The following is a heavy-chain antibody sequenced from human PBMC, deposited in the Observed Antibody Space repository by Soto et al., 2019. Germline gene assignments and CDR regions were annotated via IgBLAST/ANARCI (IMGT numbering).Heavy chain of an antibody. CDR3: ARERYTVTTSAGAFDI. D-gene: IGHD4-17*01. V-gene: IGHV4-31*03. J-gene: IGHJ3*02. Sequence: QVQLQESGPGLVKPSQTLSLTCTVSGGSISSGGYYWSWIRQHPGKGLEWIGYIYYSGSTYYNPSLRSRVTISVDTSKNQFSLKLSSVTAADTAVYYCARERYTVTTSAGAFDIWGQGTMVTVSS. CDR2: IYYSGST. CDR1: GGSISSGGYY.